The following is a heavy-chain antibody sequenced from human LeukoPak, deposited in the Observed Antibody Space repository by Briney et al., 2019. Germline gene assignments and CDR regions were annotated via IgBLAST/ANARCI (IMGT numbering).Heavy chain of an antibody. CDR3: ARDPYGSGTYCDY. D-gene: IGHD3-10*01. CDR2: ISSSSSYI. J-gene: IGHJ4*02. V-gene: IGHV3-21*01. Sequence: GGSLRLSCGASGFTFSSYSMTWVRQAPGKGLEWVSSISSSSSYIYYADSVKGRFTISRDNAKNSLYLQMNSLRAEDTAVYYCARDPYGSGTYCDYWGQGTLVTVSS. CDR1: GFTFSSYS.